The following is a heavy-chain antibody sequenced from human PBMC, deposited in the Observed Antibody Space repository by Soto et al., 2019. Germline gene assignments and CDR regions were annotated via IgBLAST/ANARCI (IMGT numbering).Heavy chain of an antibody. CDR2: IYHGGTT. J-gene: IGHJ4*02. Sequence: QVQLQESGPGLVMPSGTLSLTCAVSGASISSSDWWNWVRQPPGKGLEWIGEIYHGGTTIYNPSLNSRVSISIDESKNHFSLNLTSVTAADTAVYYCARDFKAPNDAWAFDYWGQGILVTVSS. D-gene: IGHD3-16*01. CDR1: GASISSSDW. CDR3: ARDFKAPNDAWAFDY. V-gene: IGHV4-4*02.